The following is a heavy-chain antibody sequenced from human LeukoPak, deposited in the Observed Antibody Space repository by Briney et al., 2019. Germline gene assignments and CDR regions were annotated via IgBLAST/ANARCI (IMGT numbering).Heavy chain of an antibody. Sequence: SQTLSLTCAVSGGSISSDGYSWNWIRQPPGKGLEWIGYIYDSGRAFYNASLKSRVSMSVDRSKNQFSLSLHSVTAADTAVYYCAREGGPYRPLDYSGQGTLVTVSS. J-gene: IGHJ4*02. CDR1: GGSISSDGYS. CDR3: AREGGPYRPLDY. CDR2: IYDSGRA. V-gene: IGHV4-30-2*01.